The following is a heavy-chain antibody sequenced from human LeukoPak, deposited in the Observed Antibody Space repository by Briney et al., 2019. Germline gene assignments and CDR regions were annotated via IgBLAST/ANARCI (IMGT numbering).Heavy chain of an antibody. CDR3: ARATDVYSFDY. CDR2: IYYSGRT. J-gene: IGHJ4*02. V-gene: IGHV4-30-4*01. CDR1: GGSISSGDYY. Sequence: SETLSLTCTVSGGSISSGDYYWSWIRQPPGKGLEWIGYIYYSGRTYYNPSLKSRVTISVDTSKNQFSLKLSSVTAADTAVYCCARATDVYSFDYWGQGTLVTVSS.